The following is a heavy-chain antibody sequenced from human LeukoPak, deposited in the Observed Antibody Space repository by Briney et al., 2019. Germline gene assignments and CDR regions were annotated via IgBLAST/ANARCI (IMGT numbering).Heavy chain of an antibody. CDR1: GFTFGSYA. Sequence: GGSLRLSCAASGFTFGSYAMYWVRQAPGKGLEWVSGISGSGGSTFYADSVKGRFTISRDNSENTVYLQMNSLRADDTAVYYCAKTTAGYSSGRYPGWPVDYWGQGTLVTVSA. V-gene: IGHV3-23*01. CDR2: ISGSGGST. D-gene: IGHD6-19*01. CDR3: AKTTAGYSSGRYPGWPVDY. J-gene: IGHJ4*02.